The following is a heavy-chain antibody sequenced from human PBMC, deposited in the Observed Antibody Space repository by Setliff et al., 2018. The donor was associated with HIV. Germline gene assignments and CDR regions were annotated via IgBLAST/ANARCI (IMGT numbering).Heavy chain of an antibody. J-gene: IGHJ6*03. CDR1: GYTFTSYY. CDR3: AREVVPAAMRYYYYMDV. CDR2: INPSGGST. V-gene: IGHV1-46*01. D-gene: IGHD2-2*01. Sequence: GASVKVSCKASGYTFTSYYMHWVRLAPGQGLEWMGIINPSGGSTSYAQKFQGRVTMTRDTSTSTVYMELSSLRSEDTAVYYCAREVVPAAMRYYYYMDVWGKGTTVTVSS.